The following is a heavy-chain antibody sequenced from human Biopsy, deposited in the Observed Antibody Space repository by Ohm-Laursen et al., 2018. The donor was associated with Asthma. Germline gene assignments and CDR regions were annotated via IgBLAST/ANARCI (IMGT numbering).Heavy chain of an antibody. J-gene: IGHJ6*02. V-gene: IGHV1-69*01. D-gene: IGHD5-12*01. CDR1: GDSFSNYA. Sequence: GSSVKVSCKPSGDSFSNYAISWVRQAPGQGLEWMGGIIPVLGKPEHAQKFEGRVTITADESTSTAYMELSSLSSEDTAVYYCARGYSGSDRIVYYYSGLEVWGQGTTVTVSS. CDR2: IIPVLGKP. CDR3: ARGYSGSDRIVYYYSGLEV.